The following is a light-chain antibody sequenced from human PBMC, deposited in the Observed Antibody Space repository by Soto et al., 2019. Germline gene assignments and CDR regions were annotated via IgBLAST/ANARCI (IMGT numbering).Light chain of an antibody. V-gene: IGKV1-5*03. CDR3: QQYHFFWT. Sequence: DIQMTQSPSTLSASVGDRVTITCRASQNIDSGLAWYQQKPGKAPKLLIYKASTLESGVPLRFSGSGSGTEFILIITSLQPDYFATYYCQQYHFFWTFGQGTRVEIK. J-gene: IGKJ1*01. CDR2: KAS. CDR1: QNIDSG.